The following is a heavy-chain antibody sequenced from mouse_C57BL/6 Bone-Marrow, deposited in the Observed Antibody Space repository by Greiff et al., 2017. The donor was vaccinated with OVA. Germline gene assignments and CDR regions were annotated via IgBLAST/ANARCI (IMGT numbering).Heavy chain of an antibody. CDR1: GFTFSDYY. J-gene: IGHJ4*01. V-gene: IGHV5-12*01. CDR2: ISNGGGST. Sequence: EVKVVESGGGLVQPGGSLKLSCAASGFTFSDYYMYWVRQTPEKRLEWVAYISNGGGSTYYPDTVKGRFTISRDNAKNTLYLQMSRLKSEDTAMYYCARLHYYGSSFYAMDYWGQGTSVTVSS. CDR3: ARLHYYGSSFYAMDY. D-gene: IGHD1-1*01.